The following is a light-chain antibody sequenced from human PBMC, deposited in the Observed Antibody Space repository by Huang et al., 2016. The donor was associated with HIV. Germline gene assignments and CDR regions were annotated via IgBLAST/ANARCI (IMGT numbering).Light chain of an antibody. Sequence: VLTQSPATLSWYPGERVTLSCRASQSVGSYIAWYQQRPGQSPRLLIYDVSNRATSTPVRFSGSGSGTDFTLTISSLESEDFAVYYCQQRSSGVSFGGGTKVQVK. V-gene: IGKV3-11*01. CDR1: QSVGSY. CDR3: QQRSSGVS. CDR2: DVS. J-gene: IGKJ4*01.